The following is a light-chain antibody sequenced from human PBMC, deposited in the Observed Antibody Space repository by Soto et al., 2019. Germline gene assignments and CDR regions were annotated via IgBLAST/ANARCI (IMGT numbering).Light chain of an antibody. Sequence: EIVLTQSPGTLPLSPGERATLSCRASQSLSSSYLAWYQQKPGHAPRLLFYGVSNRATGIPDRFRGSGCGTDCTLTISSLEPEDFAVYYCQLHGVSPPEYTFGQGTKLEIK. V-gene: IGKV3-20*01. CDR3: QLHGVSPPEYT. CDR1: QSLSSSY. CDR2: GVS. J-gene: IGKJ2*01.